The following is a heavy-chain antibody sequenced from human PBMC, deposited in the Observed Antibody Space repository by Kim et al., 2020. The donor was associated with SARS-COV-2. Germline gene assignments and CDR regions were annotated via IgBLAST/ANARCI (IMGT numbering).Heavy chain of an antibody. J-gene: IGHJ5*02. CDR2: IYYSGST. CDR3: ARLTHPGIAVARGNWFDP. D-gene: IGHD6-19*01. CDR1: GGSISSSSYY. V-gene: IGHV4-39*01. Sequence: SETLSLTCTVSGGSISSSSYYWGWIRQPPGKGLEWIGSIYYSGSTYYNPSLKSRVTISVDTSKNQFSLKLSSVTAADTAVYYCARLTHPGIAVARGNWFDPWGQGTLVTVSS.